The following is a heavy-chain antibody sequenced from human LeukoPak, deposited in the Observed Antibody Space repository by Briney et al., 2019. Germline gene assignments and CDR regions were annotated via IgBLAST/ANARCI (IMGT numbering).Heavy chain of an antibody. CDR3: ARGPAVTYYYGMDV. D-gene: IGHD4-17*01. V-gene: IGHV4-34*01. CDR1: GGSSSGYY. CDR2: INHSGST. Sequence: SETLSLTCAVYGGSSSGYYWSWIRQPPGKGLEWIGEINHSGSTNYNPSLKSRVTISVDTSKNQFSLKLSSVTAADTAVYYCARGPAVTYYYGMDVWGQGTTVTVSS. J-gene: IGHJ6*02.